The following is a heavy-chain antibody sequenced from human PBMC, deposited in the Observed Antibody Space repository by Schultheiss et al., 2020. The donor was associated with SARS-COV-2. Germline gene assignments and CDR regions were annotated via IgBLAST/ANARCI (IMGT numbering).Heavy chain of an antibody. J-gene: IGHJ1*01. V-gene: IGHV4-31*03. Sequence: SQTLSLTCTVSGGSISSGGYYWSWIRQHPGKGLEWIGEINHSGSTNYNPSLKSRVTISVDKSKNQFSLKLSSVTAADTAVYYCARLEVGGRISVSFQHWGQGTLVTVSS. CDR1: GGSISSGGYY. D-gene: IGHD3-10*01. CDR2: INHSGST. CDR3: ARLEVGGRISVSFQH.